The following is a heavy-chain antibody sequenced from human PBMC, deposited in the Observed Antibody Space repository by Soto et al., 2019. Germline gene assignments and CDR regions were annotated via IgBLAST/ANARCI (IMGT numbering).Heavy chain of an antibody. CDR2: IIPIFGTA. CDR3: ARGAGLRSRLGYGDYALDC. V-gene: IGHV1-69*13. J-gene: IGHJ4*02. Sequence: GASVKVSCKASGGTFSSYAISWVRQAPGQGLEWMGGIIPIFGTANYAQKFQGRVTITADESTSTAYMELSSLRSEDTAVYYCARGAGLRSRLGYGDYALDCWGQGTLVTVSS. D-gene: IGHD4-17*01. CDR1: GGTFSSYA.